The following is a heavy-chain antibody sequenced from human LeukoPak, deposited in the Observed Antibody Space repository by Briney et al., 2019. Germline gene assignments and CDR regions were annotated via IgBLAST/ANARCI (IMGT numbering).Heavy chain of an antibody. CDR2: IYYSGST. D-gene: IGHD4-11*01. V-gene: IGHV4-59*01. CDR3: ARMVESTVTIAFENWFDP. J-gene: IGHJ5*02. CDR1: GGSISNYY. Sequence: PSETLSLTCTVSGGSISNYYWNWIRQPPGQGLEWIGHIYYSGSTNYNPSLKSRVTKSVDTSKNQFSLKLSSVTAADTAVYYCARMVESTVTIAFENWFDPWGQGTLVTVSS.